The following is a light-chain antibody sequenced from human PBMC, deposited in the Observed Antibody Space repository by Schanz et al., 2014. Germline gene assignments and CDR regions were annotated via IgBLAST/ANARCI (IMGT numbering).Light chain of an antibody. J-gene: IGKJ1*01. V-gene: IGKV3-15*01. CDR2: GAS. CDR3: QHRFNWPWR. Sequence: EIVLTQSPGTLSLSPGERATLSCRASQSVSNNYLAWYQQKPGQAPRLLIYGASTRATGIPARFSGSGSGTEFTLTISSLQSEDFAVYYCQHRFNWPWRFGQGTKLEIK. CDR1: QSVSNN.